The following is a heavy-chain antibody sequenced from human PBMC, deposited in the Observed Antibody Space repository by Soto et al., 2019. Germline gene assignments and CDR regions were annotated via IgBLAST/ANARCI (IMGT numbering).Heavy chain of an antibody. V-gene: IGHV4-34*01. D-gene: IGHD6-13*01. J-gene: IGHJ3*02. CDR2: INHSGST. Sequence: QVQLQQWGAGLLKPSETLSLTCAVYGGSFSGYYWSWIRQPPGKGLEWIGEINHSGSTNYNPSLKSRVTISVDTSKNQFSLKLSSVTAADTAVYYCARRNSSSWYLDAFDIWGQGTMVTVSS. CDR1: GGSFSGYY. CDR3: ARRNSSSWYLDAFDI.